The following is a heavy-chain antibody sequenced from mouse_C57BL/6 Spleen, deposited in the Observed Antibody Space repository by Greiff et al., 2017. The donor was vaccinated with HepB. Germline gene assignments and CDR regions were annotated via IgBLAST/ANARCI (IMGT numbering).Heavy chain of an antibody. CDR2: INPNNGGT. Sequence: EVQLQQSGPELVKPGASVKISCKASGYTFTDYYMNWVKQSHGKSLEWIGDINPNNGGTSYNQKFKGKATLTVDKSSSTAYMELRSLTSEDSAVYYCARERNPPVDWGQGTTLTVSS. CDR3: ARERNPPVD. V-gene: IGHV1-26*01. CDR1: GYTFTDYY. J-gene: IGHJ2*01.